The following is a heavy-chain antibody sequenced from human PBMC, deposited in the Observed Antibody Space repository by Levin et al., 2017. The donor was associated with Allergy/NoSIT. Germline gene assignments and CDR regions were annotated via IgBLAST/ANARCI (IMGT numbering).Heavy chain of an antibody. D-gene: IGHD2-15*01. V-gene: IGHV3-33*03. CDR2: IWYDGHTK. J-gene: IGHJ4*02. Sequence: GGSLRLSCEASGFAFSTSGMHWVRQAPGKGLEWVALIWYDGHTKYYAESVKGRFTISRDNSKNTMYLEMNSLGAEDTTVYYCATTLGYCSGDNCYSGWFDNWGQGTLVTVSS. CDR3: ATTLGYCSGDNCYSGWFDN. CDR1: GFAFSTSG.